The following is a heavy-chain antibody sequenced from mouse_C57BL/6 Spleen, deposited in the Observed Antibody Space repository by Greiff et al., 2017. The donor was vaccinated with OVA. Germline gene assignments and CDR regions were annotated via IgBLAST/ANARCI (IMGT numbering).Heavy chain of an antibody. CDR3: ARLGTFYFDY. D-gene: IGHD2-14*01. J-gene: IGHJ2*01. V-gene: IGHV7-3*01. CDR2: IRNKANGYTT. Sequence: EVKLQESGGGLVQPGGSLSLSCAASGFTFTDYYMSWVRQPPGKALEWLGFIRNKANGYTTEYSASVKGRFTISRDNSQSILYLQMNALRAEDSATYYCARLGTFYFDYWGQGTTLTVSS. CDR1: GFTFTDYY.